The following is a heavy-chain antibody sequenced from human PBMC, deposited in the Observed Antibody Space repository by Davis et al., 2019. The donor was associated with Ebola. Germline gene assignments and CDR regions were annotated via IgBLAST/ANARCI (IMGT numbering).Heavy chain of an antibody. CDR2: IYYSGST. Sequence: PSETLSLTCTVSGGSISSHYWSWIRQPPGKGLEWIGYIYYSGSTNYNPSLKSQVTISVDTSKNQFSLKLSSVTAADTAVYYCARDLGCSGGSCPNDAFDIWGQGTMVTVSS. J-gene: IGHJ3*02. V-gene: IGHV4-59*11. D-gene: IGHD2-15*01. CDR1: GGSISSHY. CDR3: ARDLGCSGGSCPNDAFDI.